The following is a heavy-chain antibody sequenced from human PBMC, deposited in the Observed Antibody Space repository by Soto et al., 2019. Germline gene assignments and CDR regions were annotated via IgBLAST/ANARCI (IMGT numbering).Heavy chain of an antibody. D-gene: IGHD3-16*01. CDR3: TRDPGGSQGRGYYYHSGMDV. CDR1: GGSISSGDYY. Sequence: SETLSLTCTVSGGSISSGDYYWCWIRHPPGKGQEWSGYIYDSGSTYYNPSLKSRVTISVDTSKNQFSLKLSSVTAADTAVYYCTRDPGGSQGRGYYYHSGMDVWGQGTTVTVSS. CDR2: IYDSGST. J-gene: IGHJ6*02. V-gene: IGHV4-30-4*01.